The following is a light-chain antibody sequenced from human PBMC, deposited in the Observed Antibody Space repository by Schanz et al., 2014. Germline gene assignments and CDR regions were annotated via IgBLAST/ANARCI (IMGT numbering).Light chain of an antibody. CDR2: DVN. J-gene: IGLJ2*01. Sequence: QSALTQPASVSGSPGQSITISCTGTSSDVGGYNYVSWYQQYPGKAPRLMIYDVNNRPSGVSDRFSGSKSGNTASLTVSGLQAEDEADYYCSSYAGSNNWRVFGGGTKLTVL. CDR3: SSYAGSNNWRV. V-gene: IGLV2-14*03. CDR1: SSDVGGYNY.